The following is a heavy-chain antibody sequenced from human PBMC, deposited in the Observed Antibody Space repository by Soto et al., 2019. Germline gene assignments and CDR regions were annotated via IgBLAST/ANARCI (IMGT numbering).Heavy chain of an antibody. CDR1: GFTFSSYA. CDR2: ISGSGGST. V-gene: IGHV3-23*01. D-gene: IGHD5-12*01. CDR3: AKDGKPRWLRLINPSVVWHFHH. J-gene: IGHJ2*01. Sequence: GGSLRLSCAASGFTFSSYAMSWVRQAPGKGLEWVSAISGSGGSTYYADSVKGRFTISRDNSKNTLYLQMNSLRAEDTAVYYCAKDGKPRWLRLINPSVVWHFHHCGPGTLV.